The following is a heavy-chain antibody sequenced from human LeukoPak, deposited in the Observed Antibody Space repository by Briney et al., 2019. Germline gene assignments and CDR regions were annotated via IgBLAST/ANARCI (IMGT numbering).Heavy chain of an antibody. V-gene: IGHV3-21*01. CDR2: ISSSSSYI. CDR3: ARDHAYCGGDCYPYGMDV. D-gene: IGHD2-21*01. CDR1: GFTVSTNY. J-gene: IGHJ6*02. Sequence: PGGSLRLSCAASGFTVSTNYMSWVRQAPGKGLEWVSSISSSSSYIYYADSVKGRFTISRDNAKNSLYLQMNSLRAEDTAVYYCARDHAYCGGDCYPYGMDVWGQGTTVTVSS.